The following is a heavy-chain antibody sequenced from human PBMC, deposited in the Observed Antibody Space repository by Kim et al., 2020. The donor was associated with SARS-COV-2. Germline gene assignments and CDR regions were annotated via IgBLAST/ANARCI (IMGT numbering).Heavy chain of an antibody. Sequence: GGSLRLSCAASGFTFSSYAMHWVRQAPGKGLEWVAVISYDGSNKYYVDSVKGRFTISRDNSKNTLYLQMNSLRAEDTAVYYCARDRGGSNFQHWGQGTLVTVSS. J-gene: IGHJ1*01. CDR2: ISYDGSNK. CDR1: GFTFSSYA. CDR3: ARDRGGSNFQH. V-gene: IGHV3-30*04. D-gene: IGHD3-10*01.